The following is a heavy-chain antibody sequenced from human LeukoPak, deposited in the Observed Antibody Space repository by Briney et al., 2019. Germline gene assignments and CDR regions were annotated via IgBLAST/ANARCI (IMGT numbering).Heavy chain of an antibody. CDR1: GGTFSSYA. CDR2: IIPIFGTA. CDR3: ARDISGVSGNLHWFDP. J-gene: IGHJ5*02. D-gene: IGHD3-16*01. Sequence: SVKVSCEASGGTFSSYAISWVRQAPGQGLEWMGGIIPIFGTANYAQKFQGRVTITADESTSTAYMEMSSLRSEDTAVYYCARDISGVSGNLHWFDPWGQGTLVTVSS. V-gene: IGHV1-69*13.